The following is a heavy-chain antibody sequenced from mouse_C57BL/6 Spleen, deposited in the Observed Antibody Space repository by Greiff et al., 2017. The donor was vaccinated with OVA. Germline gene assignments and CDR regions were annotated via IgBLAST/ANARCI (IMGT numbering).Heavy chain of an antibody. J-gene: IGHJ4*01. CDR1: GYTFTTYP. Sequence: VNVVESGAELVKPGASVKMSCKASGYTFTTYPIEWMKQNHGKSLEWIGNFHPYNDDTKYNEKFKGKATLTVEKSSSTVYLELSRLTSDDSAVYYCARTDSDGGYAMDYWGQGTSVTVSS. CDR2: FHPYNDDT. D-gene: IGHD1-2*01. CDR3: ARTDSDGGYAMDY. V-gene: IGHV1-47*01.